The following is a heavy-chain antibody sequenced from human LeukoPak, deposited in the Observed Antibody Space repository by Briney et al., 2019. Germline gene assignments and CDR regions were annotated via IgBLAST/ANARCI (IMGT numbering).Heavy chain of an antibody. V-gene: IGHV3-74*01. CDR3: TRRVDATRSYDP. D-gene: IGHD2-15*01. J-gene: IGHJ5*02. Sequence: GGSLRLSCAASEFTFSSYWMHWVRQAPGEGLVWVSRISGDGSSTSYADSVKGRFTISRDNGKNTLYLQMNSLRAEDTAVYYCTRRVDATRSYDPWGQGTLVTVSS. CDR2: ISGDGSST. CDR1: EFTFSSYW.